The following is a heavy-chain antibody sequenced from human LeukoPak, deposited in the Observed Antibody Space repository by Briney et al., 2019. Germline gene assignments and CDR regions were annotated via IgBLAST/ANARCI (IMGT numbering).Heavy chain of an antibody. CDR2: IRSRAYDGST. Sequence: GGSLTLSCTPSGLHLGDHAVRWLGQPPAKGREWVGFIRSRAYDGSTQSAASVKRRFTISREDSKSIAYLQMNSLKAEDTAVYYCYGGPIQLWLHNGMDVWGQGTTVIVSS. CDR3: YGGPIQLWLHNGMDV. CDR1: GLHLGDHA. V-gene: IGHV3-49*03. J-gene: IGHJ6*02. D-gene: IGHD5-18*01.